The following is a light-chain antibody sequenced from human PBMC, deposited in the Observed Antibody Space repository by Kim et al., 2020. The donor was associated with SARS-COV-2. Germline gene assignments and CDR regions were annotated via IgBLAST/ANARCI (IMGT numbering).Light chain of an antibody. V-gene: IGLV3-19*01. CDR3: NSRDSSGHHRV. J-gene: IGLJ3*02. CDR1: SLRNYD. Sequence: ALGQTVRSTCQGDSLRNYDASWYQQKPGQAPVRVIFGKNNRPSGIPDRFSGSSSGITASLTITGAQAEDEADYYCNSRDSSGHHRVFGGGTQLTVL. CDR2: GKN.